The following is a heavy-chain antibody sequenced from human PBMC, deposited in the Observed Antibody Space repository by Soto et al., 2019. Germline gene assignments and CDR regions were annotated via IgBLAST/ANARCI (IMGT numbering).Heavy chain of an antibody. D-gene: IGHD3-10*01. CDR3: ARGISRGSYYKDYYYGMDV. J-gene: IGHJ6*02. V-gene: IGHV4-34*01. Sequence: SETLSLTCAVYGGSFSGYYWSWIRQPPGKGLEWIGEINHSGSTNYNPSLKSRVTISLDTSKNQFSLKLSSVTAADTAVYYCARGISRGSYYKDYYYGMDVWGQGTTVTVSS. CDR1: GGSFSGYY. CDR2: INHSGST.